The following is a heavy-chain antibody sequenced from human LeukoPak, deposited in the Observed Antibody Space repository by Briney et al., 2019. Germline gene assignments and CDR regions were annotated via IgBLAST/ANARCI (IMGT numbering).Heavy chain of an antibody. CDR3: TRVGYIDEGIDY. D-gene: IGHD5-24*01. J-gene: IGHJ4*02. CDR1: GFPFSSYW. Sequence: GGSLRLSCVASGFPFSSYWMTWVRQAPGKGLEWVANIKQDGSKKSYVDSVKGRFTISRDNAKNSPYLQMNSLRAEDTAIYYCTRVGYIDEGIDYWGQGTLVTVSS. CDR2: IKQDGSKK. V-gene: IGHV3-7*04.